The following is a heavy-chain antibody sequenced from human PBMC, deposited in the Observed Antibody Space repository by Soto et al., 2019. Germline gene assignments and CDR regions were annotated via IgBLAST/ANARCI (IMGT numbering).Heavy chain of an antibody. CDR2: IWYDGSKK. CDR1: GFSFSHHG. CDR3: ARTYVPGIAGFDP. V-gene: IGHV3-33*03. J-gene: IGHJ5*02. D-gene: IGHD1-1*01. Sequence: GGSLRLSCRASGFSFSHHGMHWVRQAPGKGLEWVAVIWYDGSKKNYADSVKGRFAISRDNAKNTLYLQMNSLRVEDTAVYYCARTYVPGIAGFDPWGQGTLVTVSS.